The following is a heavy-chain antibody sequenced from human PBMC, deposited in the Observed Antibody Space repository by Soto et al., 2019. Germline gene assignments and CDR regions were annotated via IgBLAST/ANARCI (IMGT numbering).Heavy chain of an antibody. Sequence: QVQLVQSGAEVKKPGSSVKVSCKDSGGTFNTYSMCWVRQAPGQGLEWMGRIIPMLGVRNYAQRFQDRVTITADKSTATVHMELSSLSSEDTALYYCTIGSWSGEVFDIWGQGTMVTVSS. V-gene: IGHV1-69*02. D-gene: IGHD2-21*01. J-gene: IGHJ3*02. CDR1: GGTFNTYS. CDR3: TIGSWSGEVFDI. CDR2: IIPMLGVR.